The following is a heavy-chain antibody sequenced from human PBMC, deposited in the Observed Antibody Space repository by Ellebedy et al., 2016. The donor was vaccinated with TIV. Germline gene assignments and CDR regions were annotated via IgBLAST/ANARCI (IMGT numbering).Heavy chain of an antibody. D-gene: IGHD3-10*01. V-gene: IGHV3-7*01. J-gene: IGHJ4*02. Sequence: GGSLRLXCVVSGFTFSSYWMSWVRQAPGKGLEWVANLKQDGSEIYYVDSVKGRFSISRDNAKNSLYLQMDSLRAEDTAVYYCAKEIGGGGSYWGQGTLVTVSS. CDR3: AKEIGGGGSY. CDR1: GFTFSSYW. CDR2: LKQDGSEI.